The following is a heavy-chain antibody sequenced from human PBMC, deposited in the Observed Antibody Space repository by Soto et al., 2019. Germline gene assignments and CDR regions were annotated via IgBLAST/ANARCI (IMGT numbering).Heavy chain of an antibody. Sequence: QVQLVQSGPEVRKPGASVKVSCKASGYIVSRYGISWVRQAPGQGIEWMAWISGYKGNTKFGERVQGRVNVTTDTSTSTAYMELRSLRSDDTAVYYCAREAAAERNYYGLDVWGQGTTVIVSS. CDR1: GYIVSRYG. CDR2: ISGYKGNT. J-gene: IGHJ6*02. CDR3: AREAAAERNYYGLDV. D-gene: IGHD6-13*01. V-gene: IGHV1-18*04.